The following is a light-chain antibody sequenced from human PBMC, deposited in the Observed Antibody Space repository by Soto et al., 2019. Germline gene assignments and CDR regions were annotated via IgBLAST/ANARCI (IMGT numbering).Light chain of an antibody. Sequence: QSVLTQPPSASGTPGQKVTISCSGASSNIGNNFVSWYQQVPGTAPKLLIYSDDQRPSGVPDRVSGSKSGTSASLAISGLRSEDEADYYCSTWDASLSGRVFGGGTKVTV. CDR2: SDD. J-gene: IGLJ3*02. V-gene: IGLV1-47*02. CDR1: SSNIGNNF. CDR3: STWDASLSGRV.